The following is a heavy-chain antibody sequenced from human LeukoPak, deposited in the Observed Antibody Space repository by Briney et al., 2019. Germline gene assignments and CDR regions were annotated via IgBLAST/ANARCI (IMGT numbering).Heavy chain of an antibody. D-gene: IGHD5-18*01. CDR3: ARVGTAMVRLYYFDY. CDR1: GGSISSYY. V-gene: IGHV3-21*01. CDR2: ISSSSSYI. J-gene: IGHJ4*02. Sequence: ETLSLTCTVSGGSISSYYWSWIRQPAGKGLEWVSSISSSSSYIYYADSVKGRFTISRDNAKNSLYLQMNSLRAEDTAVYYCARVGTAMVRLYYFDYWGQGTLVTVSS.